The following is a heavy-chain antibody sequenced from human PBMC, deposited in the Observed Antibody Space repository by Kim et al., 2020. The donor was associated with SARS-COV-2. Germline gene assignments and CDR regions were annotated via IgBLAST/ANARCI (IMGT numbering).Heavy chain of an antibody. CDR2: IRDSGGST. J-gene: IGHJ1*01. V-gene: IGHV3-23*01. CDR1: GFTFNNYA. Sequence: GGSLRLSCAASGFTFNNYAMSWVRQAPGKGLEWVSGIRDSGGSTQYADSVKGRFSISRDNSKSTMYLQMDSLRAEDTAVYYCAKVTSGSSGWFEYFQHWGQGTLVTVSS. CDR3: AKVTSGSSGWFEYFQH. D-gene: IGHD6-19*01.